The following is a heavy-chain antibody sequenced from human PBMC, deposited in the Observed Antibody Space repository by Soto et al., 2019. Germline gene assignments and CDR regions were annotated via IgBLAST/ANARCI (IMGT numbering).Heavy chain of an antibody. CDR1: EFSLSTYD. Sequence: EAQLVESGGGLVQPGGSLRLSCAAFEFSLSTYDMAWVHQAPGKGLEWVSHIGRRGSATYYADSVKGRFSISRDNAKNSVFLQMNSLRAEDTAIYFCARVYDDYLIDAFDIWGQGTMVSVSS. V-gene: IGHV3-48*03. CDR2: IGRRGSAT. J-gene: IGHJ3*02. D-gene: IGHD4-17*01. CDR3: ARVYDDYLIDAFDI.